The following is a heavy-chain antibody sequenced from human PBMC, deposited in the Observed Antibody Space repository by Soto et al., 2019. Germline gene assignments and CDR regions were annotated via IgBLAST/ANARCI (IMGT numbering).Heavy chain of an antibody. CDR1: GGSVSSGSYY. V-gene: IGHV4-61*01. D-gene: IGHD3-22*01. CDR2: IYYSGST. Sequence: SETLSLTCTVSGGSVSSGSYYWSWIRQPPGKGLEWIGYIYYSGSTNYNPSLKSRVTISVDTSKNQFSLKLSSVTAADTAVYYCARDYYYDSSGYYWGQGTLVTVSS. J-gene: IGHJ4*02. CDR3: ARDYYYDSSGYY.